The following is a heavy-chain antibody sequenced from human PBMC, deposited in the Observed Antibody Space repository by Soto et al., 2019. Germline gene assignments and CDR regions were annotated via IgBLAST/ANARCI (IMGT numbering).Heavy chain of an antibody. V-gene: IGHV1-24*01. Sequence: QVQVVQSGAEVKKPGASVKVSCKVSGYTLNDLSIHWVRQAPGKGVVWMGGLDPEDGETIYAQKFQGRGPKTEDTSRDTAYMELSSLRSEDTAVYYCALRGTGWLEYPFEYWGQGTLVTVSS. CDR2: LDPEDGET. J-gene: IGHJ4*02. CDR3: ALRGTGWLEYPFEY. D-gene: IGHD1-1*01. CDR1: GYTLNDLS.